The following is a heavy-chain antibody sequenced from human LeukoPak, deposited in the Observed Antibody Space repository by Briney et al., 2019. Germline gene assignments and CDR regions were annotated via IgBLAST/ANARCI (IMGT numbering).Heavy chain of an antibody. J-gene: IGHJ6*02. CDR2: IYPGDSDT. V-gene: IGHV5-51*01. Sequence: GESLKISCKGSGYSFTSYWIGCVRQMHGKGLEWMGIIYPGDSDTRYSPSFQGQVTISADKSISTAYLQWSSLKASDTAMYYCARTATATSEGMDVWGQGTTVTVSS. CDR3: ARTATATSEGMDV. D-gene: IGHD5-18*01. CDR1: GYSFTSYW.